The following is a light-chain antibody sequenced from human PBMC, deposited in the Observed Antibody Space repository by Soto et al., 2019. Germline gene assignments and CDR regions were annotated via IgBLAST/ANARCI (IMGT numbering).Light chain of an antibody. CDR3: SSYTSSSTWV. V-gene: IGLV2-14*01. CDR2: EVS. CDR1: SSDVGGYNY. J-gene: IGLJ3*02. Sequence: QSVLTQPASVSGSPGQSITISCTGTSSDVGGYNYVSWYQQHPGKAPKLMIYEVSNRPSGVSNRFSGSKSGNTASPTISGLQAEDEADYYCSSYTSSSTWVFGGGTQLTVL.